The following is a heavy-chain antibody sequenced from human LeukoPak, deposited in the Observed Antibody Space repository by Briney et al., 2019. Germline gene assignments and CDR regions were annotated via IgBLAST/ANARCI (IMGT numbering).Heavy chain of an antibody. CDR1: GGSFSGYY. Sequence: SETLSLTCAVYGGSFSGYYWSWIRHPQGKGLEWIGEINHSGSTNYNPSLKSRVTISVDTSKNQFSLKLSSVTAADTAVYYCARGHQNYYPEDYWGQGTLVTVSS. CDR2: INHSGST. CDR3: ARGHQNYYPEDY. J-gene: IGHJ4*02. D-gene: IGHD3-22*01. V-gene: IGHV4-34*01.